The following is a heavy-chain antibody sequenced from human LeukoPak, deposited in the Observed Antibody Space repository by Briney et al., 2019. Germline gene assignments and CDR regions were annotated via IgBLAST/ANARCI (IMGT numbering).Heavy chain of an antibody. D-gene: IGHD6-13*01. CDR3: ARDRHGYFDY. Sequence: KPGGSLRLSCAASGFTFSDHYMIWLRQAPGKGLEAISYISHNGETKYYADSVKGRLSISRDNAKSSLYLQMNSLRVEDTAVYYCARDRHGYFDYWGRGTLVTVSS. J-gene: IGHJ4*02. V-gene: IGHV3-11*01. CDR1: GFTFSDHY. CDR2: ISHNGETK.